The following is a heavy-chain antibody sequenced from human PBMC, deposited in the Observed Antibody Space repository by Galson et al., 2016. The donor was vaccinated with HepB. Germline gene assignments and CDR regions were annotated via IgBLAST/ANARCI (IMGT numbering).Heavy chain of an antibody. CDR2: ISNDGSNK. J-gene: IGHJ4*02. CDR1: GFIFNSYG. V-gene: IGHV3-30*18. Sequence: SLRISCAASGFIFNSYGMHWVRQAPGKGLEWVAVISNDGSNKYYADSVKGRFTISRDNSKNTLYLQMNSLRAEDTALYYCAKDHGYFGSGSHHYWGQGTLVTVSS. CDR3: AKDHGYFGSGSHHY. D-gene: IGHD3-10*01.